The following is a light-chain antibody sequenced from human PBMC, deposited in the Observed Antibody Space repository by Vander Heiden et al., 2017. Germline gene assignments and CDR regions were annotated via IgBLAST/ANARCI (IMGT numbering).Light chain of an antibody. CDR2: DNS. CDR3: HSYDVILTGSV. CDR1: SSNIGAGYG. J-gene: IGLJ1*01. V-gene: IGLV1-40*01. Sequence: SVLTQPHSGSGAPGHRVTISYAGSSSNIGAGYGVDWDQQLPGAAPKLLIYDNSDRASGVPARFSGSKSGTSASLAITGLQAEDEADYYCHSYDVILTGSVFGTGTKVTVL.